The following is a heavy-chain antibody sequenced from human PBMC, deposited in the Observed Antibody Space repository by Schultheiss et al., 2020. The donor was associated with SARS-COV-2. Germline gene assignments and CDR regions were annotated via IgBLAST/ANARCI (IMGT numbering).Heavy chain of an antibody. CDR2: IFYSGST. J-gene: IGHJ4*02. CDR1: GGSISSNY. CDR3: ARHQAAAGILDY. V-gene: IGHV4-59*08. Sequence: SETLSLTCSVSGGSISSNYWSWIRQPPGKGLEWIGYIFYSGSTYYNPSLQSRVSISVDTSKNQFSLNLSSVTAADTAVYYCARHQAAAGILDYWGQGTLVTVSS. D-gene: IGHD6-13*01.